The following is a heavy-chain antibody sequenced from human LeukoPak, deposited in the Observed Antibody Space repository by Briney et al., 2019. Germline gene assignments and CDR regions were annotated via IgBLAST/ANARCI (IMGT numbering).Heavy chain of an antibody. D-gene: IGHD2-15*01. V-gene: IGHV4-39*01. CDR2: IYYSGST. Sequence: TSETLSLTCTVSGGSISSSSYYWGWIRQPPGKGLEWIGSIYYSGSTYYNPSLKSRVTISVDTSKNQFSLKLSSVTAADTAVYYCARRPIVVVVAATPLYAFDIWGQGTMVTVSS. CDR1: GGSISSSSYY. CDR3: ARRPIVVVVAATPLYAFDI. J-gene: IGHJ3*02.